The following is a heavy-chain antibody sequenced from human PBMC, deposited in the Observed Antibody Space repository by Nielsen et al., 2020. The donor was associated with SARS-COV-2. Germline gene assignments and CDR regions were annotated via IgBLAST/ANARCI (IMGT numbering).Heavy chain of an antibody. CDR3: ARAGTAWTPRFAIYGGMDV. CDR1: GFTISNYD. Sequence: GESLKISCAAYGFTISNYDMHWVRQATGKGLEWVSAIGTAGDTYYPGSVKGRFTISRENAKNSLYLQMDNLKAGDTAVYYCARAGTAWTPRFAIYGGMDVWGQGTTVIVSS. CDR2: IGTAGDT. D-gene: IGHD3-3*01. J-gene: IGHJ6*02. V-gene: IGHV3-13*01.